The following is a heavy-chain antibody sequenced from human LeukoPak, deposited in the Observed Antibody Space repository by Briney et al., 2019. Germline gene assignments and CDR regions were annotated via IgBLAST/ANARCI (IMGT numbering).Heavy chain of an antibody. CDR3: ARDYYDSRVYGMDV. J-gene: IGHJ6*02. CDR1: GYTFTSYA. V-gene: IGHV1-3*01. CDR2: INAGNGNT. Sequence: ASVKASCKASGYTFTSYAMHWVRQAPGQRLEWMGWINAGNGNTKYSQKFQGRVTITRDTSASTAYMELSSLRSEDTAVYYCARDYYDSRVYGMDVWGQGTTVTVSS. D-gene: IGHD3-22*01.